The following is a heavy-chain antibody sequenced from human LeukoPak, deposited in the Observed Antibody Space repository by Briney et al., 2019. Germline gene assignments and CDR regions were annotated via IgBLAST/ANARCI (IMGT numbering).Heavy chain of an antibody. CDR2: IYYSGST. CDR3: ARSYYDYVWGSYRYTGYFDY. Sequence: SQTLSLTCTVSGGSISSGGYYWSWIRQHPGKGLEWIGYIYYSGSTYYNPSLKSRVTKSVDTSKNQFSLKLSSVTAADTAVYYCARSYYDYVWGSYRYTGYFDYWGQGTLVTVSS. V-gene: IGHV4-31*03. D-gene: IGHD3-16*02. CDR1: GGSISSGGYY. J-gene: IGHJ4*02.